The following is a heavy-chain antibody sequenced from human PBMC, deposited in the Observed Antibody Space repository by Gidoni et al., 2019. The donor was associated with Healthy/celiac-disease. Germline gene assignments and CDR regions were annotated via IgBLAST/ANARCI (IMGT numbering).Heavy chain of an antibody. CDR2: ISSSGSTI. J-gene: IGHJ4*02. Sequence: EVQLVESGGGLVQPGGSLRLSCAASGFTFSSYEMNWVRQAPGKGLEWVSYISSSGSTIYYADSVKGRFTISRDNAKNSLYLQMNSLRAEDTAVYYCASSPYDFWSGAFDYWGQGTLVTVSS. CDR3: ASSPYDFWSGAFDY. V-gene: IGHV3-48*03. D-gene: IGHD3-3*01. CDR1: GFTFSSYE.